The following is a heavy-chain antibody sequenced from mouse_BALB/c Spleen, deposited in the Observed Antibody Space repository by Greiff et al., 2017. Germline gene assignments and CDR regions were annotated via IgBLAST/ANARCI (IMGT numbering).Heavy chain of an antibody. J-gene: IGHJ3*01. CDR2: ISSGGSYT. V-gene: IGHV5-9-4*01. CDR3: ARDGYDGSWFAY. D-gene: IGHD2-2*01. Sequence: EVKLMESGGGLVKPGGSLKLSCAASGFTFSSYAMSWVRQSPEKRLEWVAEISSGGSYTYYPDTVTGRFTISRDNAKNTLYLEMSSLRSEDTAMYYCARDGYDGSWFAYWGQGTLVTVSA. CDR1: GFTFSSYA.